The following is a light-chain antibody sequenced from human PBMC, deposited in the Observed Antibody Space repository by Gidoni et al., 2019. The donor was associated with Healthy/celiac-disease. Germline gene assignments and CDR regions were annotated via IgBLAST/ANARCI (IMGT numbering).Light chain of an antibody. Sequence: SYELTQPPSVSVSPGQPARITCPGDALPKQYAYWSQQKPGQAPVLVIYKDSERPSGIPVRFSGSSSGTTVTLTISGVQAEDEADYYCQSADSSGTYNVVFGGGTKLTVL. CDR2: KDS. CDR1: ALPKQY. CDR3: QSADSSGTYNVV. V-gene: IGLV3-25*03. J-gene: IGLJ2*01.